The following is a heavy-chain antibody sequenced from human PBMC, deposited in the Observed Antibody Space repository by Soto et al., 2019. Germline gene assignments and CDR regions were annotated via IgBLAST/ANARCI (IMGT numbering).Heavy chain of an antibody. J-gene: IGHJ5*02. CDR2: INHSGST. D-gene: IGHD3-22*01. V-gene: IGHV4-34*01. CDR1: GGSFSGYY. Sequence: SETLSLTCAVYGGSFSGYYWSWIRQPPGKGLEWIGEINHSGSTNYNPSLKSRVTISVDTSKNQFSLKLSSVTAADTAVYYCARGGSGYYYYRSLTNWFDPWGQGTLVTVSS. CDR3: ARGGSGYYYYRSLTNWFDP.